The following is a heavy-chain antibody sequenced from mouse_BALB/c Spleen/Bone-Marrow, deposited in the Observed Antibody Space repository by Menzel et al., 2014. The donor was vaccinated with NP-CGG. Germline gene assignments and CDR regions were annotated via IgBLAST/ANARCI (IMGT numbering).Heavy chain of an antibody. J-gene: IGHJ4*01. CDR3: AIHGEAMDY. Sequence: VKLMESGAELVRPGTSVKMSCKAAGYTFTNYWIGWVKQRPGHGLEWIGDIYPGGGYTNYNEKFKGKATLTADTSSSPAYMQLSSLTSEDSAVYYCAIHGEAMDYWGQGTSVTVSS. CDR1: GYTFTNYW. CDR2: IYPGGGYT. V-gene: IGHV1-63*02.